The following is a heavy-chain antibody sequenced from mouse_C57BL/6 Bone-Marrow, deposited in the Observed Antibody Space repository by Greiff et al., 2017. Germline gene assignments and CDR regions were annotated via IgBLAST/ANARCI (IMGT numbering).Heavy chain of an antibody. V-gene: IGHV1-82*01. J-gene: IGHJ4*01. D-gene: IGHD2-4*01. CDR2: IYPGDGDT. CDR1: GYAFSSSW. CDR3: ARAGNDYDDGYYAMDY. Sequence: VQLQQSGPELVKPGASVKISRKASGYAFSSSWMNWVKQRPGKGLEWIGRIYPGDGDTNYNGKFKGKATLTADKSSSTAYMQLSSLTSEDSAVYFCARAGNDYDDGYYAMDYGGQGTSVTVYS.